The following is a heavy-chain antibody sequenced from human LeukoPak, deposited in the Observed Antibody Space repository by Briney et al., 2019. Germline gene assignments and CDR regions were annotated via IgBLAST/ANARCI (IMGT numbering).Heavy chain of an antibody. D-gene: IGHD4-17*01. V-gene: IGHV1-8*03. CDR2: MNPNSGNT. CDR3: ARGDDYGDSGAFDI. CDR1: GYTFTSYD. Sequence: ASVKVSCKASGYTFTSYDINWVRQATGQGLEWMGWMNPNSGNTGYAQKFQGRVTITRNTSISTAYMELSSLRSEDTAVYYCARGDDYGDSGAFDIWGQGTMVTVSS. J-gene: IGHJ3*02.